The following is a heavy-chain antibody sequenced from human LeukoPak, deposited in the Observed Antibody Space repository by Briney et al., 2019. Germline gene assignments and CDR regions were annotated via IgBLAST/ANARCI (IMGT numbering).Heavy chain of an antibody. V-gene: IGHV4-34*01. CDR2: ITHTGTT. Sequence: SETLSLTCAVYGGSFSGYSWTWIRQPPGKGLEWIGDITHTGTTNYNASLTSRLTISVDTSQNQLSLKLNSVTAADTGVYYCARLYATVIRGSWFDPWGQGTLVTVSS. CDR1: GGSFSGYS. D-gene: IGHD3-10*01. J-gene: IGHJ5*02. CDR3: ARLYATVIRGSWFDP.